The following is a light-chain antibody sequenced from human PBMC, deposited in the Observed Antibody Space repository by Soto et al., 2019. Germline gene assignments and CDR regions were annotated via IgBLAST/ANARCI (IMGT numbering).Light chain of an antibody. V-gene: IGLV3-1*01. J-gene: IGLJ2*01. CDR2: QGN. CDR1: ELGDKY. CDR3: QAWDDSSVV. Sequence: SYELTQSPSVSVSPGQTATITCSGDELGDKYACWYQHKPGQSPVLVIYQGNKRPSGIPERFSGSNSGNTATLTISGTQAMDEADYYCQAWDDSSVVFGGGTKVTVL.